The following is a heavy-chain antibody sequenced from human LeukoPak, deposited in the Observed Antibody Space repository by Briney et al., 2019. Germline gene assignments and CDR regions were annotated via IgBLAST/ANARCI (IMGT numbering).Heavy chain of an antibody. CDR3: ARAKRGYSSHAFDI. D-gene: IGHD5-18*01. Sequence: PSETLSLTCSVSGDSINSISYYWVWIRQPPGKGLEWIGSIYNSESIYSKPSLRSRVTISLDTSKNQFSLKLSSVTAADTAVYYCARAKRGYSSHAFDIWGQGTMVTVSS. CDR2: IYNSESI. CDR1: GDSINSISYY. J-gene: IGHJ3*02. V-gene: IGHV4-39*07.